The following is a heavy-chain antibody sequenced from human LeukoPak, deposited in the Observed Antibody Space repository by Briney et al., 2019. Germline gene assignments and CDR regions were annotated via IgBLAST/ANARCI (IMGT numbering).Heavy chain of an antibody. V-gene: IGHV3-23*01. Sequence: GGSLRLSCAASGFTFSSYAMSWVRQAPGKGLEWVSAISGGGGSTYYADSVKGRFTISRDNSKNTLYLQMNSLRAEDTAVYYCAKDPTRGYYDSSGSGGSDYWGQGTLVTVSS. J-gene: IGHJ4*02. CDR3: AKDPTRGYYDSSGSGGSDY. CDR2: ISGGGGST. CDR1: GFTFSSYA. D-gene: IGHD3-22*01.